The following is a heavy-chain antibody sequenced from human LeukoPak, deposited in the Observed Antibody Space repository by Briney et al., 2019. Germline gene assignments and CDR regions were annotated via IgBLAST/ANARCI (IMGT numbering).Heavy chain of an antibody. CDR1: GGSISSYY. CDR2: IYYSGST. CDR3: ARHKQGWSIDY. D-gene: IGHD6-19*01. J-gene: IGHJ4*02. V-gene: IGHV4-59*08. Sequence: SETLSLTCTVSGGSISSYYWSWIRQPPGKGLEWAGYIYYSGSTNYNPSLKSRVTISVDTSKNQFSLKLSSVTAADTAVYYCARHKQGWSIDYWGQGTLVTVSS.